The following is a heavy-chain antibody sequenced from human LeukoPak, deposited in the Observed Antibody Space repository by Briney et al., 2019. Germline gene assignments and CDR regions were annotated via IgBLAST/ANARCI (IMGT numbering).Heavy chain of an antibody. CDR2: ISGSGGST. J-gene: IGHJ4*02. V-gene: IGHV3-23*01. D-gene: IGHD5-18*01. CDR3: ARWGYNYGLDY. Sequence: GGSLRLSCAASGFTFSSYAMSWVRQAPGKGLEWVSAISGSGGSTYYADSVKGRFIISRDNSKNTLYLQMISLRAEDTAVYYCARWGYNYGLDYWGQGTLVTVPS. CDR1: GFTFSSYA.